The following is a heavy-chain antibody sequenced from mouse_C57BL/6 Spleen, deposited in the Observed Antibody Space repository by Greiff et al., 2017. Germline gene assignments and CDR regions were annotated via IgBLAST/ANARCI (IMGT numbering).Heavy chain of an antibody. Sequence: EVKLMESGGGLVKPGGSLKLSCAASGFTFSDYGMHWVRQAPEKGLEWVAYISSGSSTIYYADTVKGRFTISRDNAKNTLFLQMTSLRSEDTAMYYCARNYYDYDGYFDVWGTGTTVTVSS. D-gene: IGHD2-4*01. V-gene: IGHV5-17*01. J-gene: IGHJ1*03. CDR3: ARNYYDYDGYFDV. CDR1: GFTFSDYG. CDR2: ISSGSSTI.